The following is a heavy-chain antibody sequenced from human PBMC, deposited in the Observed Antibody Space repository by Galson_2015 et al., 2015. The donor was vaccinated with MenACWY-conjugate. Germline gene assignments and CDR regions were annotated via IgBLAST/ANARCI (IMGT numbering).Heavy chain of an antibody. Sequence: SLRLSCAASGFTFSSYTMHWVRQAPGKGLEWVAVISSEGSNKNYVDSAKGRFTISRDNSKSTVYLQMNAVRAEDTAVYYCAREARIYACDIWGQGTMVTDSS. CDR2: ISSEGSNK. V-gene: IGHV3-30*01. D-gene: IGHD2-15*01. CDR1: GFTFSSYT. J-gene: IGHJ3*02. CDR3: AREARIYACDI.